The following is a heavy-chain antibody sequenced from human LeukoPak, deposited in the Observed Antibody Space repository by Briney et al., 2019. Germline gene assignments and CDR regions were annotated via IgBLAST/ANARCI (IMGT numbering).Heavy chain of an antibody. CDR1: GFTFKLYW. V-gene: IGHV3-74*01. CDR2: INDDGSDT. D-gene: IGHD2-15*01. CDR3: VRGGPSTWS. J-gene: IGHJ5*02. Sequence: GGSLRLSCAASGFTFKLYWMHWVRQVPGKRPVWVSRINDDGSDTIYADSVRGRSTISRDNAKNTMYLQMNNLRAEDTAVYYCVRGGPSTWSWGQGTLVTVSS.